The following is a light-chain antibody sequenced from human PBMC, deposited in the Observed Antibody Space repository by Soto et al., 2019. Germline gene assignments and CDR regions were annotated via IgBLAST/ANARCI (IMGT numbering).Light chain of an antibody. CDR2: GTS. CDR3: QQYRSSPKT. J-gene: IGKJ1*01. V-gene: IGKV3-20*01. Sequence: EIVLTQSPGTLSLPPGERATLSCRASESVSNNHLAWYQQKPGQAPRLLIYGTSNRATGIPDKFSGSGSGTDFTLTISRLEPEDFAVYYCQQYRSSPKTFGQGTKVDIK. CDR1: ESVSNNH.